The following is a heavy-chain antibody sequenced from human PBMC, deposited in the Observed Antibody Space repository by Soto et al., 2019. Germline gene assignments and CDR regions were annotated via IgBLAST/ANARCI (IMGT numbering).Heavy chain of an antibody. V-gene: IGHV1-8*01. J-gene: IGHJ4*02. CDR2: MNPNSGNT. CDR3: ARAGGGYDILTGYSD. D-gene: IGHD3-9*01. Sequence: ASVKVSCKASGYTFASYDINWVRQATGQGLEWMGWMNPNSGNTGYAQKFQGRVTMTRNTSISTAYMELSSLRSEDTAVYYCARAGGGYDILTGYSDWGQGTLVTVSS. CDR1: GYTFASYD.